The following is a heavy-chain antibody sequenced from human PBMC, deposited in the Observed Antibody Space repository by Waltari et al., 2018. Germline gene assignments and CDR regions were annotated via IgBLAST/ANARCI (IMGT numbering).Heavy chain of an antibody. J-gene: IGHJ4*02. Sequence: EVQLVETGGGLIQPGGCLRLCCAASGFTVSSNYMSWVRQAPGKGLEVVSVICSGGSTSYADPVNCRFTSYRDNSKNTLYLQMNSLRAEDTDVYYCAGGIVATPFDYWGQGTLVTVSS. D-gene: IGHD5-12*01. CDR3: AGGIVATPFDY. CDR1: GFTVSSNY. CDR2: ICSGGST. V-gene: IGHV3-53*02.